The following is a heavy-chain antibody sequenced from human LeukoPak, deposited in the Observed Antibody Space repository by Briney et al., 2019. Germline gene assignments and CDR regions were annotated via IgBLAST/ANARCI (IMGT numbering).Heavy chain of an antibody. D-gene: IGHD5-24*01. V-gene: IGHV4-59*01. Sequence: SETLSLTCTVSGGSISSYYWSWIRQPPGKGLEWIGYIYYSGSTNYNPSLKSRVTISVDTSKNQFSLKLSSVTAADTAVYYCAKGEEMATVKSAFDIWGQGTMVTVSS. J-gene: IGHJ3*02. CDR2: IYYSGST. CDR1: GGSISSYY. CDR3: AKGEEMATVKSAFDI.